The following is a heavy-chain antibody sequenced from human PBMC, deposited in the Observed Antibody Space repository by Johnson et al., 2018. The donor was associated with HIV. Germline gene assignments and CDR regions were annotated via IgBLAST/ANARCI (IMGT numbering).Heavy chain of an antibody. CDR2: ISYDGSNK. Sequence: QVQLVESGGGLVKPGGSLRLSCAASGFTFSDYYMSWIRQATGKGLEWVAVISYDGSNKYYADSVKGRFTISRDNSKNTLYLQMNSLRAEDTAVYYCAAAEYDAFDIWGQGTMVTVSS. D-gene: IGHD6-6*01. V-gene: IGHV3-30*03. CDR3: AAAEYDAFDI. CDR1: GFTFSDYY. J-gene: IGHJ3*02.